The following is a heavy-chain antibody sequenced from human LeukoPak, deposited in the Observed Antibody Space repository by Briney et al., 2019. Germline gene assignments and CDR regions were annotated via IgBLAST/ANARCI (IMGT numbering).Heavy chain of an antibody. CDR1: GWSFSGYY. CDR3: ARTGPYYGSGRIPSYFDY. CDR2: INHSGST. Sequence: SETLSLTCAVYGWSFSGYYWSWIRQPPGKGLEWIGEINHSGSTNYNPSLKSRVTISVDTSENQFSLKLSSVTAADTAVYYCARTGPYYGSGRIPSYFDYWGQGTLVTVSS. D-gene: IGHD3-10*01. J-gene: IGHJ4*02. V-gene: IGHV4-34*01.